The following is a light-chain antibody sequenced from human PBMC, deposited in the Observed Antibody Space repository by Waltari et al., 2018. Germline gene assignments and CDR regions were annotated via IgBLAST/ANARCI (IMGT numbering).Light chain of an antibody. CDR1: ESVSVFGIHL. V-gene: IGKV3-11*01. CDR3: LQSKNFPRT. J-gene: IGKJ1*01. Sequence: DIVLTQSPASLAVSPGQRATITCRASESVSVFGIHLIHWYQQKPGQPPKLLIYQAANKDTGVPARFSGSGSGIDFTRSINPVEADDAADYYWLQSKNFPRTFGQGTKVEIK. CDR2: QAA.